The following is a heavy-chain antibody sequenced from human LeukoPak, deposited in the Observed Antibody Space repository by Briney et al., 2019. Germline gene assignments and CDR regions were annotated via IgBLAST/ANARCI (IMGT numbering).Heavy chain of an antibody. CDR2: IKEDGSET. J-gene: IGHJ4*02. V-gene: IGHV3-7*01. CDR1: GFTFSNSW. Sequence: GGSLRLSCAASGFTFSNSWMTWVRQAPGKRLERVANIKEDGSETYYVGSVRGRFSISRDNAKNSVYLEMNSLRAEDTAVYFCARDRGWQQFDYWGQGTLVTVSS. D-gene: IGHD5-24*01. CDR3: ARDRGWQQFDY.